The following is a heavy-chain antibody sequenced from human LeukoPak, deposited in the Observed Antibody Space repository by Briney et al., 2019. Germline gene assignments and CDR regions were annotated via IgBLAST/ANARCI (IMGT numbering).Heavy chain of an antibody. Sequence: ASLKVSCKASGYTFTGYYIHWVRQAPGQGLEWVGWIHPNSGGTSSAQKFQGRVTMTRDTSISTAYMDLSSLRSDETAVYYCARDDSGWYLYYWGQGTLVTVSS. J-gene: IGHJ4*02. CDR2: IHPNSGGT. V-gene: IGHV1-2*02. D-gene: IGHD6-19*01. CDR1: GYTFTGYY. CDR3: ARDDSGWYLYY.